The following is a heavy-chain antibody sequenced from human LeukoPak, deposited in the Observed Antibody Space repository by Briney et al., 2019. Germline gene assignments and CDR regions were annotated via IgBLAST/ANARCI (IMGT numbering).Heavy chain of an antibody. V-gene: IGHV1-46*01. Sequence: ASVKVSCKASGYTFTSYYMHWVRQAPGQGLEWMGIIDPSGGSTSYAQKFQGRVTITRDTSISTVYMELSSLRSEDTAVYFCARVDGSPDYWGQGTLVTVSS. CDR3: ARVDGSPDY. CDR2: IDPSGGST. D-gene: IGHD2-15*01. CDR1: GYTFTSYY. J-gene: IGHJ4*02.